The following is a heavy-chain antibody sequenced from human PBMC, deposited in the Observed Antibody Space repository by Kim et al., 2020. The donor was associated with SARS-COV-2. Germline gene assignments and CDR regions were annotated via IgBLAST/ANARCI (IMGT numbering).Heavy chain of an antibody. J-gene: IGHJ3*02. CDR3: ARASLITMIKSSAGAFDI. D-gene: IGHD3-22*01. CDR1: GGSISSGGYS. V-gene: IGHV4-30-2*01. Sequence: SETLSLTCAVSGGSISSGGYSWSWIRQPPGKGLEWIGYIYHSGSTYYNPSLKSRVTISVDRSKNQFSLKLSSVTAADTAVYYCARASLITMIKSSAGAFDIWGQGTMVTVSS. CDR2: IYHSGST.